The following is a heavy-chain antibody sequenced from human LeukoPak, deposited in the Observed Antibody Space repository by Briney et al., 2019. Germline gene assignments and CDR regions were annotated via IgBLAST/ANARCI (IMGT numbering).Heavy chain of an antibody. V-gene: IGHV4-39*07. CDR3: ARDTVRIFGVVIGDLGGIDY. Sequence: KTSETLSLTCTVSGGSISSSSYYWGWIRQPPGKGLEWIGSIYYSGSTYYNPSLKSRVTISVDTSKNQFSLKLSSVTAADTAVYYCARDTVRIFGVVIGDLGGIDYWGQGTLVTVSS. J-gene: IGHJ4*02. CDR2: IYYSGST. CDR1: GGSISSSSYY. D-gene: IGHD3-3*01.